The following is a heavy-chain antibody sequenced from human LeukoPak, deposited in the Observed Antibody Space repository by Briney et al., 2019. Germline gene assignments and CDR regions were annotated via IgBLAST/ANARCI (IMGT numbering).Heavy chain of an antibody. J-gene: IGHJ4*02. V-gene: IGHV3-23*01. D-gene: IGHD5-18*01. CDR1: GFIFSSYA. CDR2: ISGGGGNT. Sequence: GGSLRLSCAASGFIFSSYAMSWVRQVPGKGLEWVSAISGGGGNTYYADSVKGRFTISRDNSKNTLYLQMNSLRAEDTAVYYCAKPGNSYGFDYWGQGTLVTVSS. CDR3: AKPGNSYGFDY.